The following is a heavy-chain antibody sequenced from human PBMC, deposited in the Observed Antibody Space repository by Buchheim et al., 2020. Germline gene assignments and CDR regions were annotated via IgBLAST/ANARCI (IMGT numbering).Heavy chain of an antibody. V-gene: IGHV4-59*01. CDR2: IYYSGSN. D-gene: IGHD3-3*01. CDR1: GGSISSYY. Sequence: QVQLQESGPGLVKPSETLSLTCTVSGGSISSYYWSWIRQPPGKGLEWIGYIYYSGSNNYNPSLKRRVTISVDTSKNQFSLSLSSVTAADTAVYYCARGAYGIVGVVLSWFDPWGQGTL. J-gene: IGHJ5*02. CDR3: ARGAYGIVGVVLSWFDP.